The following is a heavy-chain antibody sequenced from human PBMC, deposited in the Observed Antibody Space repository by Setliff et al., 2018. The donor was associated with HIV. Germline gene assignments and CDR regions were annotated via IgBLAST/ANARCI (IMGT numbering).Heavy chain of an antibody. J-gene: IGHJ4*02. D-gene: IGHD1-26*01. CDR1: GYTFISYG. V-gene: IGHV1-18*01. CDR2: ISTYNGNT. CDR3: ARVRTYSDFYYPAPIPSYYFDF. Sequence: ASVKVSCKTSGYTFISYGVTRVRQVPGQGLEWVGWISTYNGNTNYAQKFQGRVTMTTDTSTSAAYLELRSLRSDDTAIYYCARVRTYSDFYYPAPIPSYYFDFWGQGTLVTVSS.